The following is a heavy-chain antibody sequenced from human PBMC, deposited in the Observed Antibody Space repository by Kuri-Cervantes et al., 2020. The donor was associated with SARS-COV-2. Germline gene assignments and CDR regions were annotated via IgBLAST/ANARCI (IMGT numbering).Heavy chain of an antibody. Sequence: SETLSLTCTVSGGSISSHYWSWIRQPPGKGLEWIGYIYYSGSTNYNPSLKSRVTISVDTSKNQFSLKLSSVTAADTAVYYCAAQRGRMSSSFYHYYMDVWGKGTTVTVSS. CDR2: IYYSGST. CDR3: AAQRGRMSSSFYHYYMDV. J-gene: IGHJ6*03. CDR1: GGSISSHY. D-gene: IGHD6-6*01. V-gene: IGHV4-59*11.